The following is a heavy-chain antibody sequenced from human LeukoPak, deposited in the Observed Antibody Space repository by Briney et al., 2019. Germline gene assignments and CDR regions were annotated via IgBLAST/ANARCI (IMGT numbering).Heavy chain of an antibody. J-gene: IGHJ4*02. CDR2: ISYDGSNK. V-gene: IGHV3-30*01. Sequence: PGGSLRLSCAASGFTFSSYAMHWVRQAPGKGLEWVAVISYDGSNKYYADSVKGRFTISRDNSKNTLYLQMNSLGAEDTAVYYCARTFSYDSSGYSTYYFDYWGQGTLVTVSS. CDR3: ARTFSYDSSGYSTYYFDY. D-gene: IGHD3-22*01. CDR1: GFTFSSYA.